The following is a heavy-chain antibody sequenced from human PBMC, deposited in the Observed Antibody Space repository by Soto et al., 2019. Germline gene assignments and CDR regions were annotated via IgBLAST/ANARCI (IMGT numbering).Heavy chain of an antibody. CDR1: GFTFSSYG. J-gene: IGHJ6*02. CDR2: IWYDGSNK. D-gene: IGHD3-16*01. CDR3: ARDSRGGYYYYGMDV. V-gene: IGHV3-33*01. Sequence: GGSLRLSCAASGFTFSSYGMHWVRQAPGKGLEWVAVIWYDGSNKYYADSVKGRFTISRDNSKNTLYLQMNSLRAEDTAVYYCARDSRGGYYYYGMDVWGQGTTVTVSS.